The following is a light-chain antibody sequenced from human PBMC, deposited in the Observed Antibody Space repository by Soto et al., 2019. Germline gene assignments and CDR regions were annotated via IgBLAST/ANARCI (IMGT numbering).Light chain of an antibody. CDR1: QSVRTV. CDR3: QQRTDWPTIT. J-gene: IGKJ5*01. Sequence: EIVLTQSPATLSLSPGERATLSCGASQSVRTVLAWYQQKPGQAPRLLIYDASTRATGIPARFSGSGSGTDFTLTISNLESEDFGVYSCQQRTDWPTITFGQVTRLYIK. V-gene: IGKV3-11*01. CDR2: DAS.